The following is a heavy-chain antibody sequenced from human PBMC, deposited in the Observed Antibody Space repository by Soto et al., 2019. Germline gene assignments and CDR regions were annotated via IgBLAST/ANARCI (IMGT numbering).Heavy chain of an antibody. CDR2: IHFSGST. Sequence: QVQLQESGPGLVKPSETLSLICTVSGDSISSYYWSWSRQPPGKGLEWIGNIHFSGSTNYNPSLKSRVTISTDTSKNQFSLNLNSVSAADTAVYYCARLLYYDTTGYHYVGAHFDCWGQGTLVTVSS. J-gene: IGHJ4*02. V-gene: IGHV4-59*01. D-gene: IGHD3-22*01. CDR3: ARLLYYDTTGYHYVGAHFDC. CDR1: GDSISSYY.